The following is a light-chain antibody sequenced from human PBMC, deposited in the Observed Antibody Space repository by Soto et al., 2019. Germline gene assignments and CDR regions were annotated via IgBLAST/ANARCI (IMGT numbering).Light chain of an antibody. CDR2: YVA. J-gene: IGLJ6*01. Sequence: QSALTQPASLSASPGQSITISCTGTSRDVGGSNFVSWYQQHPGKPPKLIIYYVATRPSGVSTRFSGSKAGSTASLIIYRLQTEDEADYYCVSFTSSTTYVFGRGTKLTVL. CDR3: VSFTSSTTYV. V-gene: IGLV2-14*03. CDR1: SRDVGGSNF.